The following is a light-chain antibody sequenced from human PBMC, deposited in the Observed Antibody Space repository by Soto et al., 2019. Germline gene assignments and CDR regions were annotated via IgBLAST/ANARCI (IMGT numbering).Light chain of an antibody. CDR1: QSISSY. Sequence: DIQMTQSPSSLSASVGDRVTITCRASQSISSYLHWYQQKPGKAPKLLINVASTLQSGVPSRFSGSGSGTGFHFGITRPQPGDFGTLYCQQSSSTPPAFGRGTRVEIK. CDR2: VAS. J-gene: IGKJ4*01. V-gene: IGKV1-39*01. CDR3: QQSSSTPPA.